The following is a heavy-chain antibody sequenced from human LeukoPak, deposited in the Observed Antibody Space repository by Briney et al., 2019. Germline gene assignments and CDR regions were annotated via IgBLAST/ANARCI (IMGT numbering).Heavy chain of an antibody. V-gene: IGHV3-9*01. D-gene: IGHD3-22*01. CDR1: GFTFDDYA. Sequence: GGSLRLSCAASGFTFDDYAMHWVRQAPGKGLEWVSGISWNSGSIGYADSVKGRFTISRDNAKNSLYLQMNSLRAEDTALYYCAKLSFWGTYYYDSSGYESRAFDIWGQGTMVTVSS. CDR2: ISWNSGSI. J-gene: IGHJ3*02. CDR3: AKLSFWGTYYYDSSGYESRAFDI.